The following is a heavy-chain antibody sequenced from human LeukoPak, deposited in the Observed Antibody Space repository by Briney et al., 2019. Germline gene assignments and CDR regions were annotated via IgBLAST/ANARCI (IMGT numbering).Heavy chain of an antibody. CDR3: AKDLYWGQQLVTPPDY. V-gene: IGHV1-24*01. D-gene: IGHD6-13*01. CDR1: GYTLTELS. Sequence: ASVKVSCKVSGYTLTELSMHWVRQAPGKGLEWMGGFDPEDGETIYAQKFQGRVTMTEDTSTDTAYMELSSLRSEDTAVYYCAKDLYWGQQLVTPPDYWGQGTLVTVSS. CDR2: FDPEDGET. J-gene: IGHJ4*02.